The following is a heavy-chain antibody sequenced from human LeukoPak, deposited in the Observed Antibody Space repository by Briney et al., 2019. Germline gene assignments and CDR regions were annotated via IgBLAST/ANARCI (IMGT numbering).Heavy chain of an antibody. Sequence: SETLSLTCTVSGGSISSSTSHWGWIRQPPGKGLEWIGSFTGNTYSNPSLKSRVTISLDTSKNQFSLKLTSVTPADTAMYYCTRLVYGRPLDLSGQGVLVTVSS. J-gene: IGHJ4*02. CDR3: TRLVYGRPLDL. CDR1: GGSISSSTSH. D-gene: IGHD3-10*01. CDR2: FTGNT. V-gene: IGHV4-39*01.